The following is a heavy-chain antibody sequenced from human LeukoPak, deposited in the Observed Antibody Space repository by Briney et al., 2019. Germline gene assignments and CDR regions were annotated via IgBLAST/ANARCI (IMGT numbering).Heavy chain of an antibody. Sequence: SETLSLTCTVSGGSISSSSYYWGWIRQPPGKGLEWIGSIYYSGSTYYNPFLKSRVTISLDTSKNQFSLKLSSVTAADTALYFCARDRLSVGAFDIWGLGTMVTVSS. CDR1: GGSISSSSYY. CDR2: IYYSGST. J-gene: IGHJ3*02. D-gene: IGHD1-26*01. CDR3: ARDRLSVGAFDI. V-gene: IGHV4-39*07.